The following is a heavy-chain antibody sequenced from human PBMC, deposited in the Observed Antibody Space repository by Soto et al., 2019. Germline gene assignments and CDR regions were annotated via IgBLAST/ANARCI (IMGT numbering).Heavy chain of an antibody. V-gene: IGHV4-34*01. Sequence: PSETLSLTCAVYGGSFSGYYCSWIRQPPGKGLGLIGEINHSGSTNYNPTLKSRVTISVDTSNKQFPLKVSSGTDAGTAGYYCGSSIMIGSSCYYPDPFDIWGPGTMVPVS. J-gene: IGHJ3*02. CDR2: INHSGST. CDR1: GGSFSGYY. D-gene: IGHD3-22*01. CDR3: GSSIMIGSSCYYPDPFDI.